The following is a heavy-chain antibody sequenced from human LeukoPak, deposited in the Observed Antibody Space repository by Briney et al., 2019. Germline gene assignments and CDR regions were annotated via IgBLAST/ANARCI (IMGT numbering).Heavy chain of an antibody. J-gene: IGHJ4*02. CDR3: ARGLGDSGSYSSFDY. V-gene: IGHV1-46*01. CDR2: INPNGGGT. CDR1: GGTFSSYA. Sequence: ASVKVSCKASGGTFSSYAISWVRQAPGQGLEWMGIINPNGGGTNYAQKFQGRVTMTRDTSTSTVYMELSSLRSEDTAVYYCARGLGDSGSYSSFDYWGQGTLVTVSS. D-gene: IGHD3-10*01.